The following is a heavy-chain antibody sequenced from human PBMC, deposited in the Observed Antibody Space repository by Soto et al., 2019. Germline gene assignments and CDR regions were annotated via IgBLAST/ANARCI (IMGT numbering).Heavy chain of an antibody. CDR2: IWYDGSNK. J-gene: IGHJ4*02. CDR1: GFTFSSYG. CDR3: ARAGRASLWFGNDY. Sequence: GGSLRLSCAASGFTFSSYGMHWVRQAPGKGLEWVAVIWYDGSNKYYADSVKGRFTISRDNSKNTLYLQMNSLRAEDMAVYYCARAGRASLWFGNDYWGQGTLVTVSS. V-gene: IGHV3-33*01. D-gene: IGHD3-10*01.